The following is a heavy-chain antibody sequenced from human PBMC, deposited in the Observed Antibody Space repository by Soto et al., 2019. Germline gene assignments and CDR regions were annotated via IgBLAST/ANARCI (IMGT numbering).Heavy chain of an antibody. D-gene: IGHD1-1*01. CDR2: ISAHNGNT. CDR1: GYAFTTYG. Sequence: QVHLVQSGAEVKKPGASVKVSCKGSGYAFTTYGITWVRQAPGQGLEWMGWISAHNGNTNYAQKLQGRATVTRDTSTSTAYMELRCRRSDDTVVYYCARRRYGDYWGQGALVTVSS. V-gene: IGHV1-18*01. CDR3: ARRRYGDY. J-gene: IGHJ4*02.